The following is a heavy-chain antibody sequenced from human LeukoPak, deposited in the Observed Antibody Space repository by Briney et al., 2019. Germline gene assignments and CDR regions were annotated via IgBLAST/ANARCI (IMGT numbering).Heavy chain of an antibody. Sequence: GGSLRLSCAASGFTFSSYAMSWVRQAPGKGPEWVSAISGSGGSTYYADSVKGRFTISRDNSKNTLYLQMNSLRAEDTAVYYCTATYYYDRSGSITQANFDYWGQGTLVTVSS. J-gene: IGHJ4*02. CDR1: GFTFSSYA. CDR3: TATYYYDRSGSITQANFDY. V-gene: IGHV3-23*01. D-gene: IGHD3-22*01. CDR2: ISGSGGST.